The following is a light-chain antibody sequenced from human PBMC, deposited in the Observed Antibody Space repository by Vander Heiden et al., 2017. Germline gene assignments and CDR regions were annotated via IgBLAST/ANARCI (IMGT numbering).Light chain of an antibody. CDR1: QTISNY. J-gene: IGKJ1*01. V-gene: IGKV3-11*01. CDR3: QRHSGWPPTWT. CDR2: DAS. Sequence: DILLTQPPLSLSLSPGESATLACRVSQTISNYLSWYQQKPGQAPRLLIYDASSSATGIPARFRGSGSGTDFTLTISSLGPKNFAVYYCQRHSGWPPTWTFGRGTKVEIK.